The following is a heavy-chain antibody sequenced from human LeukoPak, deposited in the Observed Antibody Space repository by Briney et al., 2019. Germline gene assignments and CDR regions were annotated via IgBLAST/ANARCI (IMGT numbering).Heavy chain of an antibody. J-gene: IGHJ4*02. CDR1: GGSISSYY. CDR3: ARDRYCTGRSCYGPPDF. Sequence: PSETLSLTCTVSGGSISSYYWSWIRQPPGKGLEWIGYIYGSGSTNYNPSLKSRGTISIDTSKNQFSLKLNSVTAADTAVYYCARDRYCTGRSCYGPPDFWGQGVLVIVSS. D-gene: IGHD2-15*01. CDR2: IYGSGST. V-gene: IGHV4-59*12.